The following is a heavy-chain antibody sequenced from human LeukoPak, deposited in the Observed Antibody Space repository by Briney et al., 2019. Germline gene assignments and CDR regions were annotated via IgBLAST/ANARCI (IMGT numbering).Heavy chain of an antibody. D-gene: IGHD5-24*01. CDR3: ARDSHSGSGDGKQRRGGAGYFDY. J-gene: IGHJ4*02. CDR1: GGSISSGGYY. Sequence: SETLSLTCTVSGGSISSGGYYWSWIRQHPGKGLEWIGYIYYSGSTYYNPSLKSRVTISVDTSKNQFSLKLSSVTAADTAEYYCARDSHSGSGDGKQRRGGAGYFDYWGQGTLVTVSS. V-gene: IGHV4-31*03. CDR2: IYYSGST.